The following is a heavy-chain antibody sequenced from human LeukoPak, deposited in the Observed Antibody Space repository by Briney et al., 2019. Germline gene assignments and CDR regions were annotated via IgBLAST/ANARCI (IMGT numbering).Heavy chain of an antibody. CDR2: ISYDGGNE. V-gene: IGHV3-30-3*01. CDR3: AGDRNSDWYSPLDY. D-gene: IGHD6-19*01. J-gene: IGHJ4*02. Sequence: PGGSLRLSCEASGFTFSSYAMHWVRQAPGKGLEWVAIISYDGGNEDYVDSVKGRLTISRDNSRNTVYMQMDSLRAEDTAIYYCAGDRNSDWYSPLDYWGQGSQVTVSP. CDR1: GFTFSSYA.